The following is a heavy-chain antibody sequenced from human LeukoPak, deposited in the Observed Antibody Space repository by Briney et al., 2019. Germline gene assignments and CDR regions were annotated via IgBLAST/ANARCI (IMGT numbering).Heavy chain of an antibody. J-gene: IGHJ4*02. V-gene: IGHV4-59*08. D-gene: IGHD3-22*01. CDR3: ARQHSSGYYYFDY. CDR2: IYYSGST. CDR1: GGSISSYY. Sequence: SETLSLTCTASGGSISSYYWSWIRQPPGKGLEWIGYIYYSGSTNYNPSLKSRVTISVDTSKNQFSLKLTSVTAADTAVYYCARQHSSGYYYFDYWGQGTLVTVSS.